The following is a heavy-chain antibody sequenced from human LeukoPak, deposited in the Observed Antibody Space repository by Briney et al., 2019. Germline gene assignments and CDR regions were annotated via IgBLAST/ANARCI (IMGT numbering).Heavy chain of an antibody. CDR1: GGSLSSSSYY. D-gene: IGHD1-1*01. Sequence: PSETLSLTCTVSGGSLSSSSYYWGWVRQPPGKGLEWLGSIYYSGSTYYNPSLKSRVTISVDTSKNQFSLKLSSVTAADTAVYYCARVERAWRAALYYFDYWGQGTLVTVSS. J-gene: IGHJ4*02. V-gene: IGHV4-39*07. CDR3: ARVERAWRAALYYFDY. CDR2: IYYSGST.